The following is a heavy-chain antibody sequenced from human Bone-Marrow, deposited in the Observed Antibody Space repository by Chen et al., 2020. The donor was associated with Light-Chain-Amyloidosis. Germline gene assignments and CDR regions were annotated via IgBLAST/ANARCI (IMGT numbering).Heavy chain of an antibody. CDR2: INVGKGNT. J-gene: IGHJ4*02. Sequence: QLHVVQYGPEVKKPGASVNVSCKTSGYRFSGYALHWVRQAPGQRPEWIGWINVGKGNTKYSRRLQDRVTITRDTVATTAYMELNSLKSEDTAVYYCAAAINGEYFEFWGPGTLVTVSS. D-gene: IGHD2-8*01. CDR1: GYRFSGYA. V-gene: IGHV1-3*01. CDR3: AAAINGEYFEF.